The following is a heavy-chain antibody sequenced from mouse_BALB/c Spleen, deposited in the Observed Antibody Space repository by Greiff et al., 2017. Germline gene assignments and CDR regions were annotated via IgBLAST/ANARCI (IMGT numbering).Heavy chain of an antibody. CDR2: IWAGGST. Sequence: QVQLQQSGPGLVAPSQSLSITCTVSGFSLTSYGVHWVRQPPGKGLEWLGVIWAGGSTNYNSALMSRLSISKDNSKSQVFLKMNSLQTDDTAMYYCARDEDGGSSYCAYWGQGTLVTVSA. V-gene: IGHV2-9*02. CDR3: ARDEDGGSSYCAY. CDR1: GFSLTSYG. D-gene: IGHD1-1*01. J-gene: IGHJ3*01.